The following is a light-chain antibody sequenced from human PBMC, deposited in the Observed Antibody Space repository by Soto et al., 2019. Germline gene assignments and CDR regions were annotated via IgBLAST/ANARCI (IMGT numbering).Light chain of an antibody. V-gene: IGKV1-5*03. CDR3: QQYSRFSWT. Sequence: DIQMTQSPSTLSASVGDRVTITCRASQSIDKWLAWYQQKPGKAPKLLIYKASILQGGVPSRFSGSGSGTEFTLTISSLQPDDVGSDFCQQYSRFSWTFGQGTKVEIK. J-gene: IGKJ1*01. CDR1: QSIDKW. CDR2: KAS.